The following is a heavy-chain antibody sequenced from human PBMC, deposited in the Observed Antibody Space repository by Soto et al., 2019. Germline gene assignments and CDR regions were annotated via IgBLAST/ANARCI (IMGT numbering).Heavy chain of an antibody. CDR2: IKSDASAK. D-gene: IGHD6-19*01. J-gene: IGHJ3*02. CDR1: GFTFSNYW. V-gene: IGHV3-7*01. Sequence: PGGSLRLCCAASGFTFSNYWMRWVRQAPGKGLEWVADIKSDASAKNYVDSVRGRFTISRDNAENSLYLQMNSLRVEDTAVYYCARGGWYPFAMPGQRTIVTVSS. CDR3: ARGGWYPFAM.